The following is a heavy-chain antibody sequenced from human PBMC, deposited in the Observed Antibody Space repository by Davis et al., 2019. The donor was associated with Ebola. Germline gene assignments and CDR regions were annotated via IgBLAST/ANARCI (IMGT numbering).Heavy chain of an antibody. CDR1: GFTFSSHW. CDR3: ARDVSGWYGDDYYYYGMDV. D-gene: IGHD6-19*01. Sequence: GESLKISCAASGFTFSSHWMSWVRQAPGKGLAWVANIKQDGSEKYYVDSVKGRFTISRDNAKNSLYLQMNSLRAEDTAVYYCARDVSGWYGDDYYYYGMDVWGQGTTVTVSS. J-gene: IGHJ6*02. CDR2: IKQDGSEK. V-gene: IGHV3-7*01.